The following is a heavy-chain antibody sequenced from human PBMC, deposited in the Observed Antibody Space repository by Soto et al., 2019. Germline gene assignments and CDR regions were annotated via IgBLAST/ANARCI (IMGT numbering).Heavy chain of an antibody. D-gene: IGHD3-22*01. CDR1: GFTFSSYG. CDR2: IWYDGSNK. J-gene: IGHJ4*02. Sequence: QVQLVESGGGVVQPGRSLRLSCAASGFTFSSYGMHWVRQAPGKGLEWVAVIWYDGSNKYYADSVKGRFTISRDNSKHTLYLQMNSLIAEDTAVYYCAREGVIVVEGGYYFDYWGQGTLVTVSS. CDR3: AREGVIVVEGGYYFDY. V-gene: IGHV3-33*01.